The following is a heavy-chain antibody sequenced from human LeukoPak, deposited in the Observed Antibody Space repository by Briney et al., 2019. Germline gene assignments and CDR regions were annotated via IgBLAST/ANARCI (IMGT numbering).Heavy chain of an antibody. V-gene: IGHV1-2*02. Sequence: ASVKVSCKASGYTFTGYYMYWVRQAPGQGLEWMGWINPNSGGTNYAQKFQGRVTMTRDTSISTAYMELSRLRSDDTAVYYCARVTRGYSYGYFDYWGQGTLVTVSS. CDR1: GYTFTGYY. D-gene: IGHD5-18*01. CDR2: INPNSGGT. CDR3: ARVTRGYSYGYFDY. J-gene: IGHJ4*02.